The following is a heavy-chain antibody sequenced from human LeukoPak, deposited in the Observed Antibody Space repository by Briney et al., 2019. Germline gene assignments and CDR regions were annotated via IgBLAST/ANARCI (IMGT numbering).Heavy chain of an antibody. Sequence: GGSLRLSCAASGFTFSSYAMHWVRQAPGKGLEWVAVISYDGSNKYYADSVKGRFTISRDNSKNTLYLQMNSLRAEDTAVYYCARGGSSWYRFYYYYYMDVWGKGTTVTVSS. CDR1: GFTFSSYA. D-gene: IGHD6-13*01. V-gene: IGHV3-30*04. CDR2: ISYDGSNK. CDR3: ARGGSSWYRFYYYYYMDV. J-gene: IGHJ6*03.